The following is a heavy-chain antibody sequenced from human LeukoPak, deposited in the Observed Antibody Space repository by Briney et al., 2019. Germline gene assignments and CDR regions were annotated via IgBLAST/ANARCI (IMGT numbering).Heavy chain of an antibody. CDR3: TRDGDYCSSTSCQPYYYYYYGMDV. J-gene: IGHJ6*02. CDR2: IRSKAYGGTT. Sequence: GESLTLSCTASGFTFGDYAMSWVRQAPGKGLEWVGFIRSKAYGGTTEYAASEKGRFTISRDDSKSIAYLQMNSLKTEDTAVYYCTRDGDYCSSTSCQPYYYYYYGMDVWGQGTTVTVSS. V-gene: IGHV3-49*04. CDR1: GFTFGDYA. D-gene: IGHD2-2*01.